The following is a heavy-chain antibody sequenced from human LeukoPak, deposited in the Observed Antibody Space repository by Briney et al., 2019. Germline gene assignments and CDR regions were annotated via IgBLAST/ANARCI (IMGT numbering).Heavy chain of an antibody. Sequence: GPLRLSCVASGFTFSSYAMSWVRQAPGKGLEWIGEINHSGSTNYNPSLKSRVTISVDTSKNQFPLKLSSVTAADTAVYYCARRGPYCSSTSCYTSRYDYWGQGTLVTVSS. CDR3: ARRGPYCSSTSCYTSRYDY. CDR1: GFTFSSYA. D-gene: IGHD2-2*02. CDR2: INHSGST. J-gene: IGHJ4*02. V-gene: IGHV4-34*01.